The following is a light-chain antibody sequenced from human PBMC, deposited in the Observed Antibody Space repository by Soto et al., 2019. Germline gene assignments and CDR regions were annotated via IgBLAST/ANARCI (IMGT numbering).Light chain of an antibody. CDR1: SSDIGVYHY. V-gene: IGLV2-14*01. J-gene: IGLJ2*01. CDR3: SSYTSSATLI. Sequence: QSALAQPASVSGSPGQSITISCTGTSSDIGVYHYVSWFQQHPGKAPKLIIYEVSYRPSGISNRFSGSQSGNTASLTISGLQAEDEADYYCSSYTSSATLIFGGGTKVTVL. CDR2: EVS.